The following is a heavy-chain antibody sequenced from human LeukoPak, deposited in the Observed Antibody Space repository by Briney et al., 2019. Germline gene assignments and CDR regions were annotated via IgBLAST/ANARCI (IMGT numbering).Heavy chain of an antibody. CDR2: INHRGST. D-gene: IGHD2-21*02. V-gene: IGHV4-34*01. J-gene: IGHJ4*02. Sequence: PSETLSLTCAVSGGSVSAYYWSWIRQPPGKGLEWIGDINHRGSTNYNPSLKSRVTISVDTSKKQFSLKLTTATAADTAVYYCARELGILILSNMDCGRDCYDVYFDYWGQGTLVTVSS. CDR3: ARELGILILSNMDCGRDCYDVYFDY. CDR1: GGSVSAYY.